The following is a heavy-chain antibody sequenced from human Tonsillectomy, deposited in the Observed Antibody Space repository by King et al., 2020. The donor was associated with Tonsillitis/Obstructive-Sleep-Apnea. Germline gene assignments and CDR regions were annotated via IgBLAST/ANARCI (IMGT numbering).Heavy chain of an antibody. D-gene: IGHD6-19*01. Sequence: QLQESGPGLVKPSETLSLTCTVSGGSISSYYWSWIRQPPGKGLEWIGYIYYSGSTNYNPSLKSRVTISVDTSKNQFSLKLSSVTAADTAVYYCARLYSSGWYSGDSWGQGTLVTVSS. CDR1: GGSISSYY. CDR2: IYYSGST. J-gene: IGHJ4*02. V-gene: IGHV4-59*08. CDR3: ARLYSSGWYSGDS.